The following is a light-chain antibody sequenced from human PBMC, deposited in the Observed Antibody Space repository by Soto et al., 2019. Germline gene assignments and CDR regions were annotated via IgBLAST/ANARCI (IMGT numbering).Light chain of an antibody. J-gene: IGKJ5*01. CDR3: QQRSNWPPIT. CDR2: DAS. V-gene: IGKV3-11*01. Sequence: EIVLTQSPATLSLSPGERATLSCRASQSVSSYLAWYQQKPGQAPRLLIYDASNRATGIPARFSGCGSGTDFTLTISSLEPEDFAVYHCQQRSNWPPITFGQGTRLEIK. CDR1: QSVSSY.